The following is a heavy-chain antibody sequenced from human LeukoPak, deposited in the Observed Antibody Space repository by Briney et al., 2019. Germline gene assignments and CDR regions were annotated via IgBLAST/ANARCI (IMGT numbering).Heavy chain of an antibody. CDR2: IKRDGKEK. V-gene: IGHV3-7*01. J-gene: IGHJ4*02. Sequence: GGSLRLSCAASGFTFSSYCMSWLREAPGKGLEGVANIKRDGKEKCCVDSVKGRFTISRDNANTSLYLQLHSLRAEDTAVYYCARVIRSWYGYYFDYWGQGTLVSVSS. D-gene: IGHD6-13*01. CDR3: ARVIRSWYGYYFDY. CDR1: GFTFSSYC.